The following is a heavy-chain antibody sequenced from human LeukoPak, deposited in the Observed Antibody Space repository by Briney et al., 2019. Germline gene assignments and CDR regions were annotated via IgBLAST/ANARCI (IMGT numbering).Heavy chain of an antibody. V-gene: IGHV3-21*01. CDR1: GFTFSSSS. J-gene: IGHJ5*02. CDR3: AGERNCGGDCYQESWFHP. CDR2: ISSSSSYI. Sequence: GGSLRLSSAASGFTFSSSSMNWVRQAPGQGLEWVSSISSSSSYIYYADSVKGRFTISRDNAKNSLYLQMNSLRAEDTAVYYCAGERNCGGDCYQESWFHPWGQGTLVTVSS. D-gene: IGHD2-21*02.